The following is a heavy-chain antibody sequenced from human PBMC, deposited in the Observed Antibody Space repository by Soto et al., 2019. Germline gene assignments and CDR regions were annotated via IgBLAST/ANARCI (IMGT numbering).Heavy chain of an antibody. CDR2: ISSGGAT. Sequence: QVQLQESGPGLVKPSDTLSLTCAVSGTSISGDYWWGWIRQTPGKGLEWIGYISSGGATHYNPALGSRPTVSVDTSRSQFSLKLSSVTAVDAALYYCTRKTGGYYFFEYWGRGTLVTVSS. J-gene: IGHJ4*02. V-gene: IGHV4-28*01. CDR3: TRKTGGYYFFEY. CDR1: GTSISGDYW. D-gene: IGHD2-8*02.